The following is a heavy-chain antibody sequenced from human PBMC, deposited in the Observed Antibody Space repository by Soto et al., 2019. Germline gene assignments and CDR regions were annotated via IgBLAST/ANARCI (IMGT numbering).Heavy chain of an antibody. CDR1: GASISAYA. CDR2: LYSSGNT. CDR3: ARGPYSSGWYVVDY. J-gene: IGHJ4*02. V-gene: IGHV4-4*07. Sequence: SETLSLTCTVSGASISAYAWSWIRQPAGKGLEYIGRLYSSGNTNYNPSFKSRLTMSADTSKSQFSLKLTSVTTADTAVYYCARGPYSSGWYVVDYWGQGTLVTVSS. D-gene: IGHD6-19*01.